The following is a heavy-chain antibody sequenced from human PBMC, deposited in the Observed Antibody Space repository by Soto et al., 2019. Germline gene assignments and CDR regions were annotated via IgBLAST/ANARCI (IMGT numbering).Heavy chain of an antibody. CDR3: ARGRSLKWNWFDR. D-gene: IGHD2-15*01. CDR1: GYVLTGLY. J-gene: IGHJ5*02. V-gene: IGHV1-2*02. CDR2: IFPNSGAT. Sequence: ASVKVSCKASGYVLTGLYLHSGRPAPGQGLEWMGWIFPNSGATNYAQKFQGRVTLTRDTSLSTGYMDLTRLTSDDTAVYYCARGRSLKWNWFDRWGQGTLVTVSS.